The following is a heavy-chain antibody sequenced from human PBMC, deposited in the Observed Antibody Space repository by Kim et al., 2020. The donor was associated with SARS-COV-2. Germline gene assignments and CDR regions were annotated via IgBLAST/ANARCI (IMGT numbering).Heavy chain of an antibody. CDR1: GYTFSSYD. J-gene: IGHJ5*02. D-gene: IGHD4-17*01. CDR2: MNPNSGRT. Sequence: SVKVSCTASGYTFSSYDINWVRQATGQGPEWMGGMNPNSGRTGYSQKFQGRVTMTSNTSINTAYMELSSLRSEDTAVYYCARGRSRLRRISWVDPWGQGTLVTVSS. CDR3: ARGRSRLRRISWVDP. V-gene: IGHV1-8*01.